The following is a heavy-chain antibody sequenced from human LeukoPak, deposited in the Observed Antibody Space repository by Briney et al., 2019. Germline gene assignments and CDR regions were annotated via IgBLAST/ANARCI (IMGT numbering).Heavy chain of an antibody. CDR2: ISSSGSTI. D-gene: IGHD2-15*01. CDR1: GFTFSDYY. V-gene: IGHV3-11*04. CDR3: ARDREYCSGGSCSTGFDY. J-gene: IGHJ4*02. Sequence: PGGSLRLSCAASGFTFSDYYMSWIRQAPGKGLEWVSYISSSGSTIYYADSVKGRFTISRDNAKNPLYLQMNSLRAEDTAVYYCARDREYCSGGSCSTGFDYWGQGTLVTVSS.